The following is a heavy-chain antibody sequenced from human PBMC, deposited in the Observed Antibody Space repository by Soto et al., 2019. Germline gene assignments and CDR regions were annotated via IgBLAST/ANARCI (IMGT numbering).Heavy chain of an antibody. CDR2: INHSGST. Sequence: SETHSLSCAVDGGYIGGYDWSWIRQHPGKGLEWIGEINHSGSTNYNPSLKSRVTISVDKSKNQFSLKLSSVTAADTAVYYCARVAVAGTRVDYWGQGTLVTVSS. CDR1: GGYIGGYD. CDR3: ARVAVAGTRVDY. J-gene: IGHJ4*02. D-gene: IGHD6-19*01. V-gene: IGHV4-34*01.